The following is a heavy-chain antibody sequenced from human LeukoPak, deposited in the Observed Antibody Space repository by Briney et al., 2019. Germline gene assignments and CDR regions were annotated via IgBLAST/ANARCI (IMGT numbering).Heavy chain of an antibody. CDR1: GFSVSNYY. D-gene: IGHD3-22*01. V-gene: IGHV3-53*01. J-gene: IGHJ4*02. CDR3: ARCYYDGSGFYYYFDY. Sequence: GGSLSLSCAASGFSVSNYYMSWVRQAPGKGLEWVSVIYSGGNTYYTDSVKGRFTISRDNSKNTVFLQMSSLRGEDTAVYYCARCYYDGSGFYYYFDYWGQGTLVTVSS. CDR2: IYSGGNT.